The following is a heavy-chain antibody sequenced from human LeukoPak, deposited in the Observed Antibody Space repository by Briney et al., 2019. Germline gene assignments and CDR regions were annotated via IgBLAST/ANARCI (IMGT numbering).Heavy chain of an antibody. D-gene: IGHD2-2*01. CDR2: ISSSSSYI. J-gene: IGHJ4*02. CDR1: GFTFSSYS. CDR3: ASKCSSTSCNSNFDY. Sequence: GGSLRLSCAASGFTFSSYSMNWVRQAPGKGLEWVSSISSSSSYIYYADSVKGRFTISRDNAKNSLYLQMNSLRAEDTAVYYCASKCSSTSCNSNFDYWGQGTLVTVSS. V-gene: IGHV3-21*01.